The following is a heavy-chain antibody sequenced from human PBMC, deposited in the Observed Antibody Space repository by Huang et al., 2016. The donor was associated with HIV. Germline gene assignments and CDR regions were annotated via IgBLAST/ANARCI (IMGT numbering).Heavy chain of an antibody. V-gene: IGHV1-18*01. Sequence: QVQLVQSGSEVKKPGASLKVSYKASGYTFSTYGITWVRQAPGQGLEWMGWIRTSNGNTNHARKFQGRVTMTTDTSTSTVYMELRSLRSDDTSVYYCARDPLDSGWGTKGHVFDVWGQGTMVTVSS. J-gene: IGHJ3*01. D-gene: IGHD6-19*01. CDR2: IRTSNGNT. CDR3: ARDPLDSGWGTKGHVFDV. CDR1: GYTFSTYG.